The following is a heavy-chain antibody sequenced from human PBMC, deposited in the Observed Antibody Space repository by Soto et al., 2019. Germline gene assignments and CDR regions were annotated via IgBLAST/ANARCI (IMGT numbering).Heavy chain of an antibody. CDR2: IYYSGST. CDR3: ARHHPVTRNYYYYMDV. Sequence: SETLSLTCTVSGGSISSSSYYWGWIRQPPGKGLEWIGSIYYSGSTYYNPSLKSRVTISVDTSKNQFSLKLSSVTAADTAVYYCARHHPVTRNYYYYMDVWGKGTTVTVSS. V-gene: IGHV4-39*01. J-gene: IGHJ6*03. D-gene: IGHD2-21*02. CDR1: GGSISSSSYY.